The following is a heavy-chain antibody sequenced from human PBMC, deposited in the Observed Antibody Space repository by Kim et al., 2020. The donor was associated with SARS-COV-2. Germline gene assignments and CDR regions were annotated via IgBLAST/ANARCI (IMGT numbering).Heavy chain of an antibody. J-gene: IGHJ3*02. V-gene: IGHV4-59*01. CDR1: GGSISSYY. Sequence: SETLSLTCTVSGGSISSYYWSWIRQPPGKGLEWIGYIYYSGSTNYNPSLKSRVTISVDTSKNQFSLKLSSVTAADTAVYYCAREGRVPKQDAFDIWGQGTMVTVSS. CDR3: AREGRVPKQDAFDI. CDR2: IYYSGST. D-gene: IGHD3-16*01.